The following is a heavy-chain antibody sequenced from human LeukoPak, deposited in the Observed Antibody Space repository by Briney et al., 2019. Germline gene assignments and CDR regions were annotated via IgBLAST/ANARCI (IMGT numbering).Heavy chain of an antibody. CDR2: IYYSGST. D-gene: IGHD4-17*01. V-gene: IGHV4-31*03. CDR1: GGSISSGGYY. CDR3: ARDSGRTTATKFDY. J-gene: IGHJ4*02. Sequence: SETLSLTCTVSGGSISSGGYYWSWIRRHPGKGLEWIGYIYYSGSTYYNPSLKSRVTISVDTSKNQFSLKLSSVTAADTAVYYCARDSGRTTATKFDYWGQGTLVTVSS.